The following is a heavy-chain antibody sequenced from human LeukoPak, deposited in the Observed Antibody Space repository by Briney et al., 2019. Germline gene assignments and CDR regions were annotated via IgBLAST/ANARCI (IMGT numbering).Heavy chain of an antibody. CDR2: MNPNSGDT. CDR3: ASYGGTGSVDIVIVPAATRYYMDV. D-gene: IGHD2-2*03. Sequence: GASVKVSCKASGYTFTSYDINWVRQVTGQGLEWMGWMNPNSGDTGYAQKFQGRVTMTRNTSISTAYMELSSLRSEDTAVYYCASYGGTGSVDIVIVPAATRYYMDVWGKGTTVTVSS. V-gene: IGHV1-8*01. CDR1: GYTFTSYD. J-gene: IGHJ6*03.